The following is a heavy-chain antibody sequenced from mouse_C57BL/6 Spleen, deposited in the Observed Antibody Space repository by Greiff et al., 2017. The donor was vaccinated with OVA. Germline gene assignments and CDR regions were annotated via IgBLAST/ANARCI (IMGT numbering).Heavy chain of an antibody. CDR1: GFTFSDYG. CDR2: ISSGSSTI. CDR3: ARGAVVALYAMDY. V-gene: IGHV5-17*01. Sequence: VQLKQSGGGLVKPGGSLKLSCAASGFTFSDYGMHWVRQAPEKGLEWVAYISSGSSTIYYADTVKGRFTISRDNAKNTLFLQMTSLRSEDTAMYYCARGAVVALYAMDYWGQGTSVTVSS. D-gene: IGHD1-1*01. J-gene: IGHJ4*01.